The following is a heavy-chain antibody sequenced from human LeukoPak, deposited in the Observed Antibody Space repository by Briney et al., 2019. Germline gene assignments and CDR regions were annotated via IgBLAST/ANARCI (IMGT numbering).Heavy chain of an antibody. CDR1: GGSISSSSYY. CDR3: ARHDGSSWYYFDY. V-gene: IGHV4-39*01. CDR2: IYYSGST. J-gene: IGHJ4*02. Sequence: SETLSLTCTVSGGSISSSSYYWGWIRQPPGKGLEWIGSIYYSGSTYYNPSLKSRVTISADTSKNQFSLKLSSVTAADTAVYYCARHDGSSWYYFDYWGQGTLVTVSS. D-gene: IGHD6-13*01.